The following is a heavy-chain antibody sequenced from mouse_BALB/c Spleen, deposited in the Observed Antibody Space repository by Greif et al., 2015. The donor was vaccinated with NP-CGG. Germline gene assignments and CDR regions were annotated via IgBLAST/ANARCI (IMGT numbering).Heavy chain of an antibody. CDR2: INPSTGYT. CDR1: GYTFTSYW. Sequence: QVQLQQSGAELAKPGASVKMSCKASGYTFTSYWMHWVKQRPGQGLEWIGYINPSTGYTEYNQKFKDKATLTAVKSSSTAYMQLSSLTSEDSAVYYCARRVYYFDYWGQGTTLTVSS. V-gene: IGHV1-7*01. J-gene: IGHJ2*01. CDR3: ARRVYYFDY.